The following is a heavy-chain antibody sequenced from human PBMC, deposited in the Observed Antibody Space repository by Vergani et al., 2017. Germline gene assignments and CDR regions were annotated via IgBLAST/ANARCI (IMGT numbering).Heavy chain of an antibody. V-gene: IGHV4-61*02. CDR2: ISASGNA. CDR1: GGSFSAGYYF. J-gene: IGHJ3*01. Sequence: QVQLQEWGAGLLKTSETLSLTCGVSGGSFSAGYYFWSWIRQPAGKGLEWLGHISASGNASHSPSLKTRVSMSVDTSKNQFSLTVTSVTAADTAIYFCARRSGGYYSGGKVHPLRTAFDVWGHGTVVTVSS. CDR3: ARRSGGYYSGGKVHPLRTAFDV. D-gene: IGHD2-15*01.